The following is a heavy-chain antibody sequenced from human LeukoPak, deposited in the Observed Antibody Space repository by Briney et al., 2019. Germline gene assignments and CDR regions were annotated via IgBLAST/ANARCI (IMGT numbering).Heavy chain of an antibody. D-gene: IGHD1-1*01. Sequence: SETLSLTCTVSGGSISSGGYYWSWIRQHPGKGLEWIGYIYYSGSTNYNPSLKSRVTISVDTSKNQFSLKLSSATAADTAVYYCARDYSGRDWNDGSNWFDPWGQGTLVTVSS. V-gene: IGHV4-61*08. CDR2: IYYSGST. J-gene: IGHJ5*02. CDR1: GGSISSGGYY. CDR3: ARDYSGRDWNDGSNWFDP.